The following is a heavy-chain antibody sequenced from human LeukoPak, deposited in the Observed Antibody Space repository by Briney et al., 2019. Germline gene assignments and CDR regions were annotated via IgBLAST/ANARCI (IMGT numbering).Heavy chain of an antibody. Sequence: PGGSLRLSCAASGFTFSTSGMHWVRQAPGKGLEWIGDIYSSGKTNYNPSLRSRVTMSIDPSKNQFSLNLNSVSATDTAVYYCARHFTGRTWFDPWGQGTLVTVSS. V-gene: IGHV4-59*04. D-gene: IGHD1-1*01. CDR1: GFTFSTSG. J-gene: IGHJ5*02. CDR2: IYSSGKT. CDR3: ARHFTGRTWFDP.